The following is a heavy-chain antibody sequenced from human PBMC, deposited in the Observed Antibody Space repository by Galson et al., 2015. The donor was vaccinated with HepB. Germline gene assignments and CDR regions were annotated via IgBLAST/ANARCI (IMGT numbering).Heavy chain of an antibody. CDR2: ISWNSGSI. CDR3: AKAEEWELWGDFDY. Sequence: SLRLSCAASGFTFDDYAMHWVRQAPGKGLEWVSGISWNSGSIGYADSVKGRFTISRDNAKNSLYLQMNSLRAEDTALYYCAKAEEWELWGDFDYWGQGTLVTVSS. CDR1: GFTFDDYA. V-gene: IGHV3-9*01. D-gene: IGHD1-26*01. J-gene: IGHJ4*02.